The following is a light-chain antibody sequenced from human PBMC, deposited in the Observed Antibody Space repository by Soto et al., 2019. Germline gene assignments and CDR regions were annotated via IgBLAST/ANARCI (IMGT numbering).Light chain of an antibody. J-gene: IGKJ4*01. V-gene: IGKV3-11*01. CDR3: QQRTNWPPLT. CDR2: DAS. Sequence: EIVLTQSPATLSSSPGETATLSCRASQYVGTRLAWYQHKPGQAPRLLIYDASNRATGIPARFSGSGSGTDFTLTISSLEPEDFAVYYCQQRTNWPPLTFGGGTKVDI. CDR1: QYVGTR.